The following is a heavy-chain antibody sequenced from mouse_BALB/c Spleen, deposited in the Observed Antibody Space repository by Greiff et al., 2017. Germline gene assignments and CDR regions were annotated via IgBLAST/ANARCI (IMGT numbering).Heavy chain of an antibody. CDR3: ARVYYYGSSYAMDY. CDR1: GYSITSGYY. J-gene: IGHJ4*01. V-gene: IGHV3-6*02. Sequence: VQLKESGPGLVKPSQSLSLTCSVTGYSITSGYYWNWIRQFPGNKLEWMGYISYDGSNNYNPSLKNRISITRDTSKNQFFLKLNSVTTEDTATYYCARVYYYGSSYAMDYWGQGTSVTVSS. CDR2: ISYDGSN. D-gene: IGHD1-1*01.